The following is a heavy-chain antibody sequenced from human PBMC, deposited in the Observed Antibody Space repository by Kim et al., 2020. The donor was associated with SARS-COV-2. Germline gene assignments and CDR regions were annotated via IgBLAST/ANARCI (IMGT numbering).Heavy chain of an antibody. D-gene: IGHD3-9*01. CDR1: GGSFSGYY. Sequence: SETLSLTCAVYGGSFSGYYWSWIRQPPGKGLEWIGEINHSGSTNYNPSLKSRVTISVDTSKNQFSLKLSSVTAADTAVYYCARGPSITIFFSWFDPWGQGTLVTVSS. CDR3: ARGPSITIFFSWFDP. J-gene: IGHJ5*02. V-gene: IGHV4-34*01. CDR2: INHSGST.